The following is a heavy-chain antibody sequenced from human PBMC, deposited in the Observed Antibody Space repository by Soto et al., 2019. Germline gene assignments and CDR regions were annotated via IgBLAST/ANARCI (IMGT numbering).Heavy chain of an antibody. CDR2: ISGSGDNT. Sequence: EVQLLESGGGLVQPGGSRRLSCAASGFTFSSHAMSWVRQAPGKGLEWVSGISGSGDNTFYADSVKGRFTTSRDNSKNTLYLQMNSLRAEDTATFYCAKVSWGSTASSPDCWGQGTLVTVSS. J-gene: IGHJ4*02. D-gene: IGHD3-16*01. CDR1: GFTFSSHA. CDR3: AKVSWGSTASSPDC. V-gene: IGHV3-23*01.